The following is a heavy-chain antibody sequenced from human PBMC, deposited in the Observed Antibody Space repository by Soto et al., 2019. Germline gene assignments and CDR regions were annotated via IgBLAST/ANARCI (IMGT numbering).Heavy chain of an antibody. Sequence: HPGGSLRLSCAASGFTFSGSAMHWVRQASGKGLEWVGRIRSKANSYATAYAASVKGRFTISRDDSKNTAYLQMNSLKTEDTAVYYCTSTYYYDSSGYYRSDAFDIWGQGTMVTVSS. V-gene: IGHV3-73*01. CDR2: IRSKANSYAT. J-gene: IGHJ3*02. CDR1: GFTFSGSA. D-gene: IGHD3-22*01. CDR3: TSTYYYDSSGYYRSDAFDI.